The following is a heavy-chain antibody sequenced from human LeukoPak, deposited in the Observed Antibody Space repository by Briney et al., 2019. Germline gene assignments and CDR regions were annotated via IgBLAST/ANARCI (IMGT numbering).Heavy chain of an antibody. CDR2: ISSSSSYI. V-gene: IGHV3-21*01. CDR3: ARDGGYSSGWPEDY. CDR1: GFTFSSYS. J-gene: IGHJ4*02. D-gene: IGHD6-19*01. Sequence: PGGSLRLSCAASGFTFSSYSMNWVRQAPGKGLEWVSSISSSSSYIYYADSVKGRFTISRDNSKNTLYLQMNSLRAEDTAVYYCARDGGYSSGWPEDYWGQGTLVTVSS.